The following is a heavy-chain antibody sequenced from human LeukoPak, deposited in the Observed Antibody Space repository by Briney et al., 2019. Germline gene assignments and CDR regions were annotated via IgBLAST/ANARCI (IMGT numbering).Heavy chain of an antibody. Sequence: PSETLSLTCTVSGGSISSYYWSWIRQPPGKGLEWLGYIYYSGSTNYNPSLKSRVTISVDTSKNQFSLKLSSVTAADTAVYYCASAHGGDTAMVGAFDIWGQGTMVTVSS. D-gene: IGHD5-18*01. CDR3: ASAHGGDTAMVGAFDI. J-gene: IGHJ3*02. V-gene: IGHV4-59*01. CDR1: GGSISSYY. CDR2: IYYSGST.